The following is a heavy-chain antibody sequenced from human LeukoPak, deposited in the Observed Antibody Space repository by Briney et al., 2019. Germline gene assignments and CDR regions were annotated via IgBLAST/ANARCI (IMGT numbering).Heavy chain of an antibody. Sequence: PSETLSLTCTVSGGSVSSGSYYWSWIRQPPGKGLEWIGYIYYSGSAKYNPSLKSRVTIPVDTSKNQFSLKLTSVTAADTAVYYCARGFGDWGLSWFDPWGQGTLVTVSS. J-gene: IGHJ5*02. CDR3: ARGFGDWGLSWFDP. D-gene: IGHD3-10*01. V-gene: IGHV4-61*01. CDR2: IYYSGSA. CDR1: GGSVSSGSYY.